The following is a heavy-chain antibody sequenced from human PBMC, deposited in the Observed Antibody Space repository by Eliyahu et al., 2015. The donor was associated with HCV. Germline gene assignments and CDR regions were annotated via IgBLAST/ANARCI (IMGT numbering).Heavy chain of an antibody. CDR2: IRYDGSNK. V-gene: IGHV3-33*01. CDR1: GFTFSSYG. Sequence: QVHLVESGGGVVQPGRSLRLSCAASGFTFSSYGMHWVRQAPGKGLEWVAVIRYDGSNKYYADSVKGRSTISRDNSKNTLYLQMKSLRVEDTAVYYCARDRTPDYVWGKDAFEIWGQGTMVTVSS. D-gene: IGHD3-10*02. CDR3: ARDRTPDYVWGKDAFEI. J-gene: IGHJ3*02.